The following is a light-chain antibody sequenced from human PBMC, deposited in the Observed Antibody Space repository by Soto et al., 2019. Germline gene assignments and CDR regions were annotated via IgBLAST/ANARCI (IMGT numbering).Light chain of an antibody. CDR3: QQYNAWPPHT. CDR1: PSVNNI. J-gene: IGKJ2*01. CDR2: SAT. Sequence: VMTQFPATLSASPGERVALSFRPSPSVNNILAWYQQRPGQAPRLLIYSATLRAAGVPERFTGRGSGTEFTLIISSLQSEDYGVYYCQQYNAWPPHTFGQGTRVE. V-gene: IGKV3D-15*01.